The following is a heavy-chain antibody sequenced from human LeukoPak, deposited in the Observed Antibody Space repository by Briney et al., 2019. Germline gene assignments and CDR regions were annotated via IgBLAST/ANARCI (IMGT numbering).Heavy chain of an antibody. CDR2: IYYSGST. V-gene: IGHV4-59*01. Sequence: KTSETLSLTCTVSGGSISSYYWSWIRQPPGKGLEWIGYIYYSGSTNYNPSLKSRVTISADTSKNQFSLKLSSVTAADTAVYYCARGAYYYGSGSYQRGWWFDPWGQGTLVTVSS. J-gene: IGHJ5*02. CDR1: GGSISSYY. CDR3: ARGAYYYGSGSYQRGWWFDP. D-gene: IGHD3-10*01.